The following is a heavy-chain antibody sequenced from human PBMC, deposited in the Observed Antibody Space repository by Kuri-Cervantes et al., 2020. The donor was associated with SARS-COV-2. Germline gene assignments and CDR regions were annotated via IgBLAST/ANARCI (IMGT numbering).Heavy chain of an antibody. CDR1: GGSISSYY. CDR3: ASQVTIFGVEYDAFDI. J-gene: IGHJ3*02. V-gene: IGHV4-59*12. D-gene: IGHD3-3*01. Sequence: SETLSLTCTVSGGSISSYYWSWIRQPPGKGLEWIGYIYYSGSTNYNPSLKSRVTISVDTSKNQFSLKLSSMTAADTAVYYCASQVTIFGVEYDAFDIWGQGTTVTVSS. CDR2: IYYSGST.